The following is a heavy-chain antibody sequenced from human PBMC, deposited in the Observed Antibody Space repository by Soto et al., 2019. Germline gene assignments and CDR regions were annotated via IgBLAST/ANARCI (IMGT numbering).Heavy chain of an antibody. Sequence: SVKVSCKASGGTFSSYAISWVRQAPGQGLEWMGRIIPIFGTANYAQEFQGRVTITADESTSTAYMELSSLRSEDTAVYYCAVEPRDYYDSSGPLFAWGQGTLVTVSS. D-gene: IGHD3-22*01. V-gene: IGHV1-69*13. CDR3: AVEPRDYYDSSGPLFA. CDR2: IIPIFGTA. CDR1: GGTFSSYA. J-gene: IGHJ5*02.